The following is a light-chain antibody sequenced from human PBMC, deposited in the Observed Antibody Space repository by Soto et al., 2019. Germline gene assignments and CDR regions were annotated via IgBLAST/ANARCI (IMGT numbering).Light chain of an antibody. CDR1: QSVTSTH. CDR3: PQFDGSLWT. V-gene: IGKV3-20*01. Sequence: EIVLTQSPGTLSLSPGERATLSCRASQSVTSTHLAWYQQKPGQAPRLLIYDASTRATGIPDRFSGSGSGTDFTLTISRLEPEDFAVYCCPQFDGSLWTFGPGTKVEIK. J-gene: IGKJ1*01. CDR2: DAS.